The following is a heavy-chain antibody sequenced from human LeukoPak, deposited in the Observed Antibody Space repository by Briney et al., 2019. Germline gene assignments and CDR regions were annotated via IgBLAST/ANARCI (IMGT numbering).Heavy chain of an antibody. D-gene: IGHD2-8*01. CDR1: GGSINSSDYY. Sequence: SETLSLTCTVSGGSINSSDYYWGWIRQPPGKGLEWIGTIYYSGSTYYNPSLKSRVTISVDTSKNQFSLRLSSVTAADTAVYYCARHFSVYLPVLDYWGQGTLVTVSS. V-gene: IGHV4-39*01. CDR2: IYYSGST. CDR3: ARHFSVYLPVLDY. J-gene: IGHJ4*02.